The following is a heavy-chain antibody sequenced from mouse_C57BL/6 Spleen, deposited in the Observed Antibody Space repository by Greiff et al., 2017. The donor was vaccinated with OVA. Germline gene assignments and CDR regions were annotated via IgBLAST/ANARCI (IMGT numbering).Heavy chain of an antibody. CDR2: IYPGSGNT. Sequence: QVQLQQSGAELVRPGASVKLSCKASGYTFTDYYINWVKQRPGQGLEWIARIYPGSGNTYYNEKFKGKATLTAEKSSSTAYMQLSSLTSEDSAVYFCARMGNWDVDWYFDVWGTGTTVTVSS. CDR1: GYTFTDYY. D-gene: IGHD4-1*02. CDR3: ARMGNWDVDWYFDV. J-gene: IGHJ1*03. V-gene: IGHV1-76*01.